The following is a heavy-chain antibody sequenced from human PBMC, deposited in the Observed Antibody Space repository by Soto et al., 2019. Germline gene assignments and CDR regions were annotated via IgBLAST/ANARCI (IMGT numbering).Heavy chain of an antibody. CDR3: ASRPHYYDSSGLYYYGMDV. Sequence: LGESLKISCKGPGYSFTSYWISWVRQMPGKGLEWMGRIDPSDSYTNYSPSFQGHVTISADKSISTAYLQWSSLKASDTAMYYCASRPHYYDSSGLYYYGMDVWGQGTTVTVSS. CDR2: IDPSDSYT. J-gene: IGHJ6*02. CDR1: GYSFTSYW. V-gene: IGHV5-10-1*01. D-gene: IGHD3-22*01.